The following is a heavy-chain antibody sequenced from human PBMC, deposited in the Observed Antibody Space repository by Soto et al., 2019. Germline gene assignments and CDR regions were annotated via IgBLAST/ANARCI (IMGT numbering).Heavy chain of an antibody. D-gene: IGHD1-26*01. CDR1: GYTFTSYG. CDR2: ISAYNGNT. Sequence: ASVKVSCKASGYTFTSYGISWVRQAPGQGLEWMGWISAYNGNTNYAQKLQGRVTMTTDTSTSTAYMELRSLRSDDTAVYYCARNSGSLPTPFVFDYWGQGTLVTVSS. V-gene: IGHV1-18*01. J-gene: IGHJ4*02. CDR3: ARNSGSLPTPFVFDY.